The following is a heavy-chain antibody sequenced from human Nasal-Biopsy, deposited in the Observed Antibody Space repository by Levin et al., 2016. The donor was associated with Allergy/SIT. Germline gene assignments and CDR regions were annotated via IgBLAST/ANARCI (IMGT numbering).Heavy chain of an antibody. CDR2: MDSGAAK. Sequence: GESLKISCAASGFTFGNFAMSWVRQAPGKGLEWVSSMDSGAAKYYANSVEGRFTISRDYSKNTVSLQMDSLRAEDTAVYYCARGSPFHYFYALDVWGQGTTVTVSS. CDR3: ARGSPFHYFYALDV. CDR1: GFTFGNFA. J-gene: IGHJ6*02. V-gene: IGHV3-23*01.